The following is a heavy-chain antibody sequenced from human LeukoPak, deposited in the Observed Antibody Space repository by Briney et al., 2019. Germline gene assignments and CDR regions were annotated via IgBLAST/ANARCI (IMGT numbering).Heavy chain of an antibody. CDR1: GFTFSSYA. V-gene: IGHV3-23*01. CDR3: AIPRVKYSGSYHSFDY. Sequence: GGSLRLSCAASGFTFSSYAMSWVRQAPGKGLEWVSAISGSGGSTYYADSVKGRFTISRDNSKNTLYLQMNSLRAEDTAVYYCAIPRVKYSGSYHSFDYWGQGTLVTVSS. J-gene: IGHJ4*02. D-gene: IGHD1-26*01. CDR2: ISGSGGST.